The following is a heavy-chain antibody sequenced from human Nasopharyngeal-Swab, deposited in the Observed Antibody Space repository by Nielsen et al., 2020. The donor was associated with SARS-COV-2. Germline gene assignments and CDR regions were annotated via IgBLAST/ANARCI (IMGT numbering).Heavy chain of an antibody. CDR1: GFTFSTYP. CDR3: AREGGDSYGSGGAFDI. CDR2: ISYDGSNK. J-gene: IGHJ3*02. D-gene: IGHD5-18*01. V-gene: IGHV3-30-3*01. Sequence: GESLKISCSASGFTFSTYPMHWVRQAAGKGLEWVAVISYDGSNKYYADSVKGRFTISRDNSKNTLYLQMNRLRPEVTAVYYCAREGGDSYGSGGAFDIWGQGTMVTVSS.